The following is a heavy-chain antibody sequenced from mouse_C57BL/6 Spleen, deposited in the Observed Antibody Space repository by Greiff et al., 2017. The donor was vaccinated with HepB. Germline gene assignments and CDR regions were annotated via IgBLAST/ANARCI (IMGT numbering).Heavy chain of an antibody. D-gene: IGHD2-3*01. CDR1: GYTFTSYW. V-gene: IGHV1-52*01. Sequence: QVQLQQPGAELVRPGSSVKLSCKASGYTFTSYWMHWVKQRPIQGLEWIGNIDPSDSETHYNQKFKDKATLTVDKSSSTAYMQLSSLTSEDSAVYYCARAEVYDGYPCADGGQGTLVTVSA. CDR2: IDPSDSET. CDR3: ARAEVYDGYPCAD. J-gene: IGHJ3*01.